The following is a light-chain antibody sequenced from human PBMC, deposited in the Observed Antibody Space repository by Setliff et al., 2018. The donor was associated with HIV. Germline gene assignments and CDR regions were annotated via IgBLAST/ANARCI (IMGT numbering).Light chain of an antibody. Sequence: QSALAQTASVSGSPGQSITIACTGTTSDIAAFKYISWYQQHPGTAPKLIIYEVSNRPSGVSYRFSGSKSGNTASLTISGLQAEDEADYYCSSYTSTDTWVFGGGTKVTVL. V-gene: IGLV2-14*03. J-gene: IGLJ3*02. CDR3: SSYTSTDTWV. CDR1: TSDIAAFKY. CDR2: EVS.